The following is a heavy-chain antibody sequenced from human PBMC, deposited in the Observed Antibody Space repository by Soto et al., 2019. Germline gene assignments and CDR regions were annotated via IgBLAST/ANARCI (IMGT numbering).Heavy chain of an antibody. CDR1: GFTFSGSA. D-gene: IGHD4-17*01. Sequence: PGGSLRLSCAASGFTFSGSAMHWVRQASGKGLEWVGRIRSKGNNYATAYAASVKGRFTISRDDSKNTAYLQMNSLQTEDTAVYYCTPQMTNYYGMDVWGRGTTVTVSS. CDR2: IRSKGNNYAT. CDR3: TPQMTNYYGMDV. J-gene: IGHJ6*02. V-gene: IGHV3-73*01.